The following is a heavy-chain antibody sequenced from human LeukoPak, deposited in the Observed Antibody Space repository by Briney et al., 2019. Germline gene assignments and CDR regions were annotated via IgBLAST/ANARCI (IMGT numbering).Heavy chain of an antibody. CDR1: SGSLSGYS. CDR2: ISHSGIT. J-gene: IGHJ4*02. D-gene: IGHD4-17*01. CDR3: TRQSGTVTPIDY. V-gene: IGHV4-34*01. Sequence: SETLSLTCAVSSGSLSGYSWGWIRQPPGKGLEWVGEISHSGITNYNASLKSRVTISLNKSEIQFSLMLSSMTAADTAVYYCTRQSGTVTPIDYWSQGTLVTVSS.